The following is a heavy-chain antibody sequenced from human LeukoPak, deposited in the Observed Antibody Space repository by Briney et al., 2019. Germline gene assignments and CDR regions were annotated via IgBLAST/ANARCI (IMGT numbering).Heavy chain of an antibody. J-gene: IGHJ1*01. CDR3: ARAPSEIGGYYPEYFRH. V-gene: IGHV3-74*01. Sequence: GGSLRLSCAASGFTFSTYWMHWVRQARGKGLVWVSRIKSDGSTNYADSVKGRFTISRDNAKNTVSLQMNRLRPEDTGVYYCARAPSEIGGYYPEYFRHWGQGTLVTVSS. CDR1: GFTFSTYW. CDR2: IKSDGST. D-gene: IGHD3-22*01.